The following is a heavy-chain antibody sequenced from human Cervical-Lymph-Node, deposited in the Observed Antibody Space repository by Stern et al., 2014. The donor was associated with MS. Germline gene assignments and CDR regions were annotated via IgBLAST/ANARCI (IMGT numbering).Heavy chain of an antibody. D-gene: IGHD3/OR15-3a*01. CDR2: MYYSGRT. J-gene: IGHJ6*02. Sequence: QVQLRESGPGLVKPSETLSLTCTVSGASISSHYWSWIRQPPGKGLEWIGCMYYSGRTNYNPSLKSRITMSVDTSKRQFSLKLTSVTAADTAVYYCARNYFDFWSGFGMDVWGQGTTVTVSS. CDR1: GASISSHY. V-gene: IGHV4-59*11. CDR3: ARNYFDFWSGFGMDV.